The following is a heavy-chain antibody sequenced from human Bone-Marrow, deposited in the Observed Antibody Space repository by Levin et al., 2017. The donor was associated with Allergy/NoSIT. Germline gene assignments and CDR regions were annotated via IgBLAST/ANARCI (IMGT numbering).Heavy chain of an antibody. CDR3: ARDGGLGTFDY. CDR1: GGSISSGDYY. CDR2: IYYSGST. D-gene: IGHD3-16*01. Sequence: SETLSLTCTVSGGSISSGDYYWNWIRQHPGKGLEWIGYIYYSGSTYYNPSLKSRVTMSLDTSKNQFSLNLSSVTAADTAVYYCARDGGLGTFDYWGQGTLVTVSS. V-gene: IGHV4-31*03. J-gene: IGHJ4*02.